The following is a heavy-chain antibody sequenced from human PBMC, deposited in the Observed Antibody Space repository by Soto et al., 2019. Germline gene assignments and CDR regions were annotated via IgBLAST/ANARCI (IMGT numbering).Heavy chain of an antibody. CDR2: IYPGASDI. Sequence: GESLKISCQASGYTFIYFWVAWVRQVPGKGLEWMGVIYPGASDIRYSPSFEGHVTISADKSTNTAYLQWRSLEAADTAIYYCARQGTSRGSDYAAFDFWGPGTLVTVSS. D-gene: IGHD3-10*01. CDR1: GYTFIYFW. J-gene: IGHJ4*02. CDR3: ARQGTSRGSDYAAFDF. V-gene: IGHV5-51*01.